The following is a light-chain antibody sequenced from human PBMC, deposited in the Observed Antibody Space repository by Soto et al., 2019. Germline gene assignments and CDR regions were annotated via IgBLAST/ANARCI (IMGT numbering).Light chain of an antibody. CDR2: HAS. V-gene: IGKV1-5*01. CDR1: QSIGSW. J-gene: IGKJ1*01. CDR3: QQYNSYS. Sequence: DIQMTQSPSTLSGSVGDRVIITCRASQSIGSWLAWYQQQPGKVPKLLIYHASTLESGVPSRFSGSGSGTEFTLTISSLQPDDFATYYCQQYNSYSFGQGTKVDI.